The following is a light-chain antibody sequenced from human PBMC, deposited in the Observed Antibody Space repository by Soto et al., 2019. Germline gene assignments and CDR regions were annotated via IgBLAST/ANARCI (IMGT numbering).Light chain of an antibody. CDR2: GVS. CDR3: CSYANTYTL. Sequence: QSALTQPRSVSGSPGQSVAISCTGTNNDVGNYNYVSWYQQHPGKAPKLLIYGVSQRPSGVPDRFSGTKSGNTATLTISGLQADDEADYYCCSYANTYTLFGGGTKLTVL. V-gene: IGLV2-11*01. CDR1: NNDVGNYNY. J-gene: IGLJ2*01.